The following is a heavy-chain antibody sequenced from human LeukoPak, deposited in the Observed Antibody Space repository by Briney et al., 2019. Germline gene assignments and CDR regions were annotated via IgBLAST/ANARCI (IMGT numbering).Heavy chain of an antibody. D-gene: IGHD4-17*01. CDR1: GFTFSSYS. CDR3: ARGEDYGDYVLDWFDP. Sequence: PGGSLRLSCAASGFTFSSYSMNWVRQAPXXXXXWXSYISSSSSTIYYADSVKGRFTISRDNAKNSLYLQMNSLRAEDTAVYYCARGEDYGDYVLDWFDPWGQGTLVTVSS. J-gene: IGHJ5*02. CDR2: ISSSSSTI. V-gene: IGHV3-48*01.